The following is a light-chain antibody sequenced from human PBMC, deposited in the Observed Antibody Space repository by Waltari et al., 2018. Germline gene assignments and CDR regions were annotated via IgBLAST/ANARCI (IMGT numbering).Light chain of an antibody. CDR3: YSTDGSGNERV. J-gene: IGLJ2*01. CDR1: AFPTQY. V-gene: IGLV3-10*01. Sequence: SYELTQPPSVSVSPGQTARITRSGDAFPTQYAYCYQQKSGQAPVLVMYEDSKRPPGIPERFSGSGSGTMATLTISGAQAEDEADYYCYSTDGSGNERVFGGGTKLTV. CDR2: EDS.